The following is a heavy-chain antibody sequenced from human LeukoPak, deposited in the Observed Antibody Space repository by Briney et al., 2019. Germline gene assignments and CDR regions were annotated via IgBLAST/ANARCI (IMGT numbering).Heavy chain of an antibody. V-gene: IGHV3-23*01. CDR1: GFSFSSYA. CDR2: ISGSGAST. D-gene: IGHD6-19*01. J-gene: IGHJ4*02. Sequence: PGGSLRLSCAASGFSFSSYAMDWIRQAPGKGLQWVSGISGSGASTYYADSVKGRITISRDNFKTTLFLQMNSLRAEDTAVYYCAKRGAVPGRGDFDYWGPGNPGHRLL. CDR3: AKRGAVPGRGDFDY.